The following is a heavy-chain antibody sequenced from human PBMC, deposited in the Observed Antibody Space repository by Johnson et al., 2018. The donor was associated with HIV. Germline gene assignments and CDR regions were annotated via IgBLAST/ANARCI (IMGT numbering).Heavy chain of an antibody. D-gene: IGHD3-22*01. CDR2: LFSGDTT. CDR3: ARASSGYYSDAFDI. Sequence: MQLVESGGGLVKPGGSLRLSCAASGFTFSDYYMSWIRQAPGKGLEWVSVLFSGDTTYYADSVKGRFTISRDNSKNTLYLQMNSLRAEDTAVYYCARASSGYYSDAFDIWGQGTMVTVSS. V-gene: IGHV3-66*02. J-gene: IGHJ3*02. CDR1: GFTFSDYY.